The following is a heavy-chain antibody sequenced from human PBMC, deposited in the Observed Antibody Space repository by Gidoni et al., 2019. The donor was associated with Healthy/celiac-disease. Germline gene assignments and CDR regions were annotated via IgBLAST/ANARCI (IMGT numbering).Heavy chain of an antibody. J-gene: IGHJ4*02. V-gene: IGHV4-39*07. Sequence: QLQLQESGPGLVKHSETLSRTCTVSGGSISSSSYYWGWIRQPPGKGLEWIGSIYYSGSTYYNPSLKSRFTISVDTSKNQFSLKLSSVTAADTAVYSCARAPRYFDWLLPPDYWGQGTLVTVSS. CDR2: IYYSGST. CDR3: ARAPRYFDWLLPPDY. CDR1: GGSISSSSYY. D-gene: IGHD3-9*01.